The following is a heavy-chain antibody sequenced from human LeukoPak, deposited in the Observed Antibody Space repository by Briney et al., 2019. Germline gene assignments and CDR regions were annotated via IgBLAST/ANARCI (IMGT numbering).Heavy chain of an antibody. J-gene: IGHJ5*02. CDR1: GFTFSSYS. CDR2: ISSSSSYI. V-gene: IGHV3-21*01. CDR3: ARDSSSSWYTVDP. Sequence: GGSLRLSCAASGFTFSSYSVNWVRQAPGKGLEWVSSISSSSSYIYYADSVKGRFTISRDNAKNSLYLQMNSLRAEDTAVYYCARDSSSSWYTVDPWGQGTLVTVSS. D-gene: IGHD6-13*01.